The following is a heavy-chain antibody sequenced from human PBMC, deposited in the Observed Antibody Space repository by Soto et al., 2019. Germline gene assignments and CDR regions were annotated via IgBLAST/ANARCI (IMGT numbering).Heavy chain of an antibody. Sequence: QVQLVESGGGVVQPGRYLRLSCAASAFIFSSYAMHWVSQAPGKGLEWVAVISYDGSNKYYADSVKGRFTISRDNSENTLYLQMNSLRVEETAVYCCRGWELPPPSFDYWGQGTLVTVSS. CDR2: ISYDGSNK. CDR3: RGWELPPPSFDY. D-gene: IGHD1-26*01. V-gene: IGHV3-30-3*01. CDR1: AFIFSSYA. J-gene: IGHJ4*02.